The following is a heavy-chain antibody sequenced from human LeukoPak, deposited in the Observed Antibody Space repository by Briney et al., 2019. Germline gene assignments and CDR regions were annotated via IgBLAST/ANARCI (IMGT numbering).Heavy chain of an antibody. CDR3: AREASSRYDFWSGYYFDY. CDR2: IILIFGTA. Sequence: SVKVSCKASGGTFSSYAISWVRQAPGQGLEWMGGIILIFGTANYAQKFQGRVTITADESTSTAYMELSSLRSEDTAVYYCAREASSRYDFWSGYYFDYWGQGTLVTVSS. J-gene: IGHJ4*02. V-gene: IGHV1-69*13. CDR1: GGTFSSYA. D-gene: IGHD3-3*01.